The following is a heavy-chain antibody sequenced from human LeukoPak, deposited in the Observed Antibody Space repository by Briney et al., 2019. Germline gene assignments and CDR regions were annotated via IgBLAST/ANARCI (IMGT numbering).Heavy chain of an antibody. CDR2: ISSTGGGT. D-gene: IGHD6-6*01. V-gene: IGHV3-23*01. CDR1: GFIFNNYA. J-gene: IGHJ6*03. Sequence: PGGSLRLSCAASGFIFNNYAMSWARQAPGKGLEWVSRISSTGGGTYYADSVKGRFTISRDNSKNTLLLQMNSLSAEDAAVYYCARQPIEYSSSSGNYYYYYMDVWGKGTTVTVSS. CDR3: ARQPIEYSSSSGNYYYYYMDV.